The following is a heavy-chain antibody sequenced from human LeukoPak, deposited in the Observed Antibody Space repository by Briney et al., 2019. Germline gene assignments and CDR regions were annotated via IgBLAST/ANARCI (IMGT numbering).Heavy chain of an antibody. V-gene: IGHV3-48*03. J-gene: IGHJ5*02. Sequence: GGSLRLSWAASGXTFSSYEVNWVRQAPGKGLEWVSYISSSGSTIYYADSVKGRFTISRDNAKNSLYLQMNSLRAEDTAVYYCARGGGWFDPWGQGTLVTVSS. CDR1: GXTFSSYE. CDR2: ISSSGSTI. D-gene: IGHD2-15*01. CDR3: ARGGGWFDP.